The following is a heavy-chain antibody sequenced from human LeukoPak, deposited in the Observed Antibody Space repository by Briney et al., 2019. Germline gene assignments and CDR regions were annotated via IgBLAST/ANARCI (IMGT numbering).Heavy chain of an antibody. CDR1: GYTFTSYG. D-gene: IGHD3-3*01. Sequence: GASVKVSCKASGYTFTSYGISLVRQAPGQGLEWMGWISAYNGNTNYAQKLQGRVTMTTDTSTSTAYMELSRLRSDDTAVYYCARSKPFGVVISPTYFDYWGQGTLVTVSS. CDR2: ISAYNGNT. J-gene: IGHJ4*02. V-gene: IGHV1-18*01. CDR3: ARSKPFGVVISPTYFDY.